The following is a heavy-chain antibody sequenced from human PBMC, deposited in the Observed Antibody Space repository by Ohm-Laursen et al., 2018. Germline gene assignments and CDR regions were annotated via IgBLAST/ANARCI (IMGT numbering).Heavy chain of an antibody. CDR1: GFTFDDYV. D-gene: IGHD4-17*01. CDR2: ISWNSGSI. J-gene: IGHJ4*02. V-gene: IGHV3-9*01. CDR3: ARVPDYGDYLFDY. Sequence: SLRLSCAASGFTFDDYVMHWVRQAPGKGLEWVSGISWNSGSIGYADSVKGRFTISRDNAKNSLYLQMNSLRAGDTAVYYCARVPDYGDYLFDYWGQGTLVTVSS.